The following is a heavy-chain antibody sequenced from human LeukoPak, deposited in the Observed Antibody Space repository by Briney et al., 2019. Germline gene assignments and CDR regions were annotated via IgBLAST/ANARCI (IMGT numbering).Heavy chain of an antibody. D-gene: IGHD3-22*01. Sequence: GGSLRLSCAASGFTFSSYSMNWVRQAPGKGLEWVSSISSSSSYIYYADSVKGRFTTSRDNAKNSLYLQMNSLRAEDTAVYYCARDDSPASIDFWGQGTLVTVSS. V-gene: IGHV3-21*01. J-gene: IGHJ4*02. CDR2: ISSSSSYI. CDR1: GFTFSSYS. CDR3: ARDDSPASIDF.